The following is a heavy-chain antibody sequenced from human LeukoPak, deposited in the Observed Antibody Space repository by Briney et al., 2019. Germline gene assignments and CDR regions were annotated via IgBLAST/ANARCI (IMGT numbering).Heavy chain of an antibody. J-gene: IGHJ3*02. CDR2: IYYSGST. V-gene: IGHV4-30-4*08. CDR1: GGSISSGDYY. CDR3: ARGSFDCSSTTCHPDAFDI. Sequence: PSETLSLTCTVSGGSISSGDYYWSWIRQPPGKGLEWIGYIYYSGSTYYSPSLKSRVTISVDTSKNQFSLKLSSVTAADTAVYYCARGSFDCSSTTCHPDAFDIWGQGTMVTVSS. D-gene: IGHD2-2*01.